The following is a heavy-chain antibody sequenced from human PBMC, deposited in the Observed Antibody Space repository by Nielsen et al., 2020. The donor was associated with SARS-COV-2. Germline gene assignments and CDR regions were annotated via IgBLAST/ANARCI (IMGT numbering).Heavy chain of an antibody. D-gene: IGHD2-2*01. CDR3: ARDHIVVVPAASNDAFDI. Sequence: GEFLKISCAASGLTFSSYSMNWVRQAPGKGLEWVSSISSSSSYIYYADSVKGRFTISRDNAKNLLYLQMNSLRAEDTAVYYCARDHIVVVPAASNDAFDIWGQGTMVTVSS. J-gene: IGHJ3*02. CDR1: GLTFSSYS. V-gene: IGHV3-21*01. CDR2: ISSSSSYI.